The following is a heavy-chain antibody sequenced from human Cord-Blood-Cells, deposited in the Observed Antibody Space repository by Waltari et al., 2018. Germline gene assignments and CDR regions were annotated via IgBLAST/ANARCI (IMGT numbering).Heavy chain of an antibody. CDR2: IKSEGSST. V-gene: IGHV3-74*01. CDR1: GVTFSSYW. CDR3: ARDGSSSYYYGMDV. D-gene: IGHD6-6*01. J-gene: IGHJ6*02. Sequence: EVQLVESGGGLVQPGGSLRLSCAASGVTFSSYWMHWVRQAPGKGLVWVSRIKSEGSSTSYADSVKGRFTISRDNAKNTLYLQMNRLRAEDTAVYYCARDGSSSYYYGMDVWGQGTTVTVSS.